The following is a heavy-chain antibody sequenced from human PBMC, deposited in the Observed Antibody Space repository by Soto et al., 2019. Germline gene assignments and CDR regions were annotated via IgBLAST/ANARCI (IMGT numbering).Heavy chain of an antibody. Sequence: ASVKVSCKASGGTFSSYAISWVRQAPGQGLEWMGGIIPIFGTANYAQKFQGRVTITADESTSTAYMELSSLRSEDTAVYYCARGIPELPPLVPAAILGYYYYGMDVWGQGTTVTVYS. CDR1: GGTFSSYA. D-gene: IGHD2-2*02. CDR2: IIPIFGTA. V-gene: IGHV1-69*13. CDR3: ARGIPELPPLVPAAILGYYYYGMDV. J-gene: IGHJ6*02.